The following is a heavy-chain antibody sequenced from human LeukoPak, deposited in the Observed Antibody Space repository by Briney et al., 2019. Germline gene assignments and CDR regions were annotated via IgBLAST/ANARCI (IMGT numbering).Heavy chain of an antibody. V-gene: IGHV3-21*01. Sequence: GGSLRLSCAASGFTFSSYSVNWVRQAPGKGLEWASFISSSSNYIYYADSVKGRFTISRDNAKNSLYLQMNSLRAEDTAVYYCAVWGAFDYWGQGTLVTVSS. CDR3: AVWGAFDY. CDR1: GFTFSSYS. J-gene: IGHJ4*02. D-gene: IGHD7-27*01. CDR2: ISSSSNYI.